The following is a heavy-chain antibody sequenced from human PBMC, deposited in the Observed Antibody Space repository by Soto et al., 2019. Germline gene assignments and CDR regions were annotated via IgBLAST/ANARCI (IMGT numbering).Heavy chain of an antibody. V-gene: IGHV3-23*01. CDR3: AKDRSYCSSTSCYAWFDP. CDR2: ISGSGGST. Sequence: EVQLLESGGGLVQPGGSLRLSCAASGFTFSSYAMSWVRQAPGKGLEWVSAISGSGGSTYYADSVKGRFTISRDNSKNTLYLQMNSLRAEDTAVYYCAKDRSYCSSTSCYAWFDPWGQGTLVTVSS. D-gene: IGHD2-2*01. CDR1: GFTFSSYA. J-gene: IGHJ5*02.